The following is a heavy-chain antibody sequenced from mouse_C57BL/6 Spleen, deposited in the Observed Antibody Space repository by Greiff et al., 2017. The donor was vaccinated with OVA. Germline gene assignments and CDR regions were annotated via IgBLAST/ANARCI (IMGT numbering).Heavy chain of an antibody. V-gene: IGHV1-52*01. CDR2: INPSDSET. CDR1: GYTFTSYW. D-gene: IGHD1-1*01. CDR3: AREDPCTTVVSTGFDY. Sequence: QVQLQQPGAELVRPGSSVKLSCKASGYTFTSYWMPWVKQRPIQGLEWIGNINPSDSETHYNQKFKDKATLTVDKSSSTAYMQLSSLTSEDSAVYYCAREDPCTTVVSTGFDYWGQGTTLTVSS. J-gene: IGHJ2*01.